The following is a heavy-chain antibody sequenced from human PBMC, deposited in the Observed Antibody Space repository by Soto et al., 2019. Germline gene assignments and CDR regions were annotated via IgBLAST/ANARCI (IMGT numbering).Heavy chain of an antibody. CDR1: GFTFSRYW. CDR3: ASPPTNLDYDVENWFDP. D-gene: IGHD3-22*01. Sequence: GGSLRLSCAASGFTFSRYWMSWVRQAPGKGLEWVANINQDGSEKYYVDSVKGRFTISRDNAKNLLFLQMNSLRVEDTAVYYCASPPTNLDYDVENWFDPWGQGS. CDR2: INQDGSEK. J-gene: IGHJ5*02. V-gene: IGHV3-7*01.